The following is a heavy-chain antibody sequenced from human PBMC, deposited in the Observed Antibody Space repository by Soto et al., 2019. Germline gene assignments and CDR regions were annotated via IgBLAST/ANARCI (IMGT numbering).Heavy chain of an antibody. CDR3: AKDRGIIVKAGDAFDV. Sequence: EVQLMESGGGLVQPGGSLRLSCASSGFTLSMSAVNWVRQAPGKGLEWVSYISDSGDRTYYADSVKGRFTISRDRSKNTVSLQMVSLRSKDTAVYYCAKDRGIIVKAGDAFDVWGQGTKVTVSS. D-gene: IGHD3-16*02. J-gene: IGHJ3*01. V-gene: IGHV3-23*01. CDR2: ISDSGDRT. CDR1: GFTLSMSA.